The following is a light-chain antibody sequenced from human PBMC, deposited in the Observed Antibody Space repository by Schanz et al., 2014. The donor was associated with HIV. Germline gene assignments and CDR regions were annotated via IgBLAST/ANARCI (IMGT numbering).Light chain of an antibody. CDR1: SSDVGGYNY. Sequence: QSALTQPASVSGSPGQSITISCTGTSSDVGGYNYVSWYQQHPGKAPKLMIYDVSNRPSGVSNRFSGSKSGNTASLTNSGLQAEEESEYYCSSYTSSSTYGFGTGTKLTVL. J-gene: IGLJ1*01. CDR3: SSYTSSSTYG. CDR2: DVS. V-gene: IGLV2-14*03.